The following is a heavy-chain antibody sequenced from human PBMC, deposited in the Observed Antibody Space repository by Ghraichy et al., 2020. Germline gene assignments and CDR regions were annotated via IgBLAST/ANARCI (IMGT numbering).Heavy chain of an antibody. CDR2: ISSSSSYI. CDR3: ARDAIFGVVINYYYYGMDV. V-gene: IGHV3-21*01. Sequence: GGSLRLSCAASGFTFSSYSMNWVRQAPGKGLEWVSSISSSSSYIYYADSVKGRFTISRDNAKNSLYLQMNSLRAEDTAVYYCARDAIFGVVINYYYYGMDVWGQGTTVTVSS. CDR1: GFTFSSYS. D-gene: IGHD3-3*01. J-gene: IGHJ6*02.